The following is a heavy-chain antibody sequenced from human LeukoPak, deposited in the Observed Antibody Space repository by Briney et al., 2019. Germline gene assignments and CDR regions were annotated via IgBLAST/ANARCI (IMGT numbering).Heavy chain of an antibody. J-gene: IGHJ3*02. Sequence: PGGSLRLSCAASGFTFSSYGMHWVRQAPGKGLEWVAVISYDGSNKYYADFVKGRFTISRDNSKNTLYLQMNSLRAEDTAVYYCAKGGPGYSSGWYFFSAHDAFDIWGQGTMVTVSS. V-gene: IGHV3-30*18. D-gene: IGHD6-19*01. CDR2: ISYDGSNK. CDR1: GFTFSSYG. CDR3: AKGGPGYSSGWYFFSAHDAFDI.